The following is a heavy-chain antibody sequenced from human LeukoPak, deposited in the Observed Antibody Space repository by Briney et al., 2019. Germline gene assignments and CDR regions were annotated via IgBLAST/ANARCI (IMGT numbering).Heavy chain of an antibody. Sequence: EASVKVSCKASGGTFISYAISWVRQAPGQGLEWMGGIIPIFGTANYAQKFQGRVTITADESTSTAYMELSSLRSEDTAVYYCASMVRGPTTLYYGMDVWGQGTTVTVSS. D-gene: IGHD3-10*01. CDR1: GGTFISYA. CDR3: ASMVRGPTTLYYGMDV. J-gene: IGHJ6*02. CDR2: IIPIFGTA. V-gene: IGHV1-69*13.